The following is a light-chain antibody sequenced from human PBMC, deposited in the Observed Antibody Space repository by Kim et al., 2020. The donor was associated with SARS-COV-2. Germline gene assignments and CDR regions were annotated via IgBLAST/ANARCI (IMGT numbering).Light chain of an antibody. V-gene: IGLV3-19*01. J-gene: IGLJ2*01. CDR3: TPRDSNGNKMV. Sequence: SSELTQDPAVSVALGQTVRITCQGDSLRRYYASWYQQKPGQAPRLVIYSTNKRPSGIPDRFSGSSPGNKASLTITGAQAEDEADYYCTPRDSNGNKMVFG. CDR1: SLRRYY. CDR2: STN.